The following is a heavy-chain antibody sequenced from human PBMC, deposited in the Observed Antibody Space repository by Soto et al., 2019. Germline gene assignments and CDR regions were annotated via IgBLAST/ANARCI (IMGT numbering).Heavy chain of an antibody. CDR2: IYTSGST. J-gene: IGHJ5*02. CDR1: GGSISIYY. Sequence: SETRSLTCPVSGGSISIYYLILLRQPAGKGLEWIGRIYTSGSTNYNPSLKSRVTMSVDTSKNQFSLKLSSVTAADTAVYYCARDTLWFGELLEFDPWGQGTLVTGSS. D-gene: IGHD3-10*01. V-gene: IGHV4-4*07. CDR3: ARDTLWFGELLEFDP.